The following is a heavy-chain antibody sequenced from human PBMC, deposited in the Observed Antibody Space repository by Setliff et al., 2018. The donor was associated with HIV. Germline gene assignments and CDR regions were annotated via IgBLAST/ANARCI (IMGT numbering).Heavy chain of an antibody. J-gene: IGHJ4*02. V-gene: IGHV3-74*01. CDR2: VNTDGSIK. CDR3: HSGYDTEEQSYFDY. D-gene: IGHD5-12*01. Sequence: GGSLRLPCAASGFMFSDHYIDWVRQAPGEGLVWVSRVNTDGSIKTYADSVKDRFTISRDNAKNTLYLQMNSLRAEDTGVYYCHSGYDTEEQSYFDYWGQGTLVTAPQ. CDR1: GFMFSDHY.